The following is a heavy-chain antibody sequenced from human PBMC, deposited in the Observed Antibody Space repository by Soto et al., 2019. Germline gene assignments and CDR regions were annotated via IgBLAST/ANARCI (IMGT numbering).Heavy chain of an antibody. Sequence: TSETLSLTCTVSGGSISSSSYYWGWLRQPPGKGLEWIGSIYYSGSTYYNPSLKSRVTISVDTSKNQFSLKLSSVTAADTAVYYCARHSHDSSGYYSNFDYWGQGTLVTVS. CDR1: GGSISSSSYY. CDR2: IYYSGST. V-gene: IGHV4-39*01. J-gene: IGHJ4*02. CDR3: ARHSHDSSGYYSNFDY. D-gene: IGHD3-22*01.